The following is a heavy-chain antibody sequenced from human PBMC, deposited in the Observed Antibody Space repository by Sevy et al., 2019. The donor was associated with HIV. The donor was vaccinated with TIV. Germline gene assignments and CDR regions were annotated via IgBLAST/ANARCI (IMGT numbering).Heavy chain of an antibody. Sequence: GGSLRLSCAASGFTFSSYWMHWVRQGPGKGLVWVSRIKSDGSSTSYVDSVKGRFTISRYNAKNTLYLQMNSLRAEDTAVYYCARAWVNFDAFDIWGQGTMVTVSS. CDR1: GFTFSSYW. CDR2: IKSDGSST. CDR3: ARAWVNFDAFDI. V-gene: IGHV3-74*01. D-gene: IGHD3-22*01. J-gene: IGHJ3*02.